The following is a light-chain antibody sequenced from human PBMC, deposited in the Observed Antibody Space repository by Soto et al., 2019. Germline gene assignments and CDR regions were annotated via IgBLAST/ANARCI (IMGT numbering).Light chain of an antibody. CDR2: GAS. CDR3: QQYNNWPPIT. V-gene: IGKV3-20*01. CDR1: QRVSSSY. Sequence: EIVLTQSPGTLSLSPGERATLSCRASQRVSSSYLAWYQQTPGQAPRLLIYGASSRATGIPDRFSGSGSGTDFTLTISRLEPEDFAVYYCQQYNNWPPITFGQGTRLEIK. J-gene: IGKJ5*01.